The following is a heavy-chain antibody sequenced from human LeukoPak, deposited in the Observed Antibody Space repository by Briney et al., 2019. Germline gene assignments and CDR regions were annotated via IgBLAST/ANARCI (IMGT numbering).Heavy chain of an antibody. CDR1: GFTFSSYA. CDR2: ISYDGSNK. CDR3: ARDANEDDSSGYYLDY. Sequence: PGRSLRLSCAASGFTFSSYAMHWVRQAPGKGLEWVAVISYDGSNKYYADSVKGRFTISRDNSKNTLYLQMNSLRAEDTAVYCCARDANEDDSSGYYLDYWGQGTLVTVSS. D-gene: IGHD3-22*01. J-gene: IGHJ4*02. V-gene: IGHV3-30-3*01.